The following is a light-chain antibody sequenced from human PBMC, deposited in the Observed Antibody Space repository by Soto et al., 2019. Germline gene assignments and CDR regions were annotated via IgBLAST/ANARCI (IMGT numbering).Light chain of an antibody. CDR1: QGVSSN. CDR3: QQYNNWPFWT. V-gene: IGKV3-15*01. CDR2: GAS. Sequence: EIVLTQSPATLSLSPGQRATLSCRASQGVSSNLAWYQQKPGQAPRLLIYGASTRATGIPARFSGSGSGTEFTLTISSLQSEDFAVYYCQQYNNWPFWTFGQGTKVDIK. J-gene: IGKJ1*01.